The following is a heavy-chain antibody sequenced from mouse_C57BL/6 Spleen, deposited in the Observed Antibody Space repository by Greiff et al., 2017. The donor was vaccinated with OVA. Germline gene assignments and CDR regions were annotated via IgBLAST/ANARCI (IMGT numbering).Heavy chain of an antibody. CDR2: IDPSDSYT. CDR3: ARRGWTGYFDV. V-gene: IGHV1-50*01. CDR1: GYTFTSYW. Sequence: QVQLQQPGAELVKPGASVKLSCKASGYTFTSYWMQWVKQRPGQGLAWIGEIDPSDSYTNYNQKFKGKATLTVDTSSSTAYMQLSSLTSEDSAVYYCARRGWTGYFDVWGTGTTVTVSS. J-gene: IGHJ1*03.